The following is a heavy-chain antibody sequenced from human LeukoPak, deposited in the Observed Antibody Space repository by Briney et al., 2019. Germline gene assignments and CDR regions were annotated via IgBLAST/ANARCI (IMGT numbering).Heavy chain of an antibody. V-gene: IGHV3-11*01. CDR2: ISSSGSTI. Sequence: GGSLRLSCAASGFNISDFWMTWVRQAPGKGLEWVSYISSSGSTIYYADSVKGRFTISRDNAKNSLYLQMNSLRAEDTAVYYCARSLWFGELSPYYFDYWGQGTLVTVSS. J-gene: IGHJ4*02. CDR3: ARSLWFGELSPYYFDY. CDR1: GFNISDFW. D-gene: IGHD3-10*01.